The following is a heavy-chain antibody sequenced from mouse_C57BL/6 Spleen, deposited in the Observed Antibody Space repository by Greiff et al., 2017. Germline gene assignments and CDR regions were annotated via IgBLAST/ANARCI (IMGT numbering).Heavy chain of an antibody. D-gene: IGHD1-1*01. CDR3: ARHYGSSYDYYARDY. CDR2: FNPSNGGT. CDR1: GYTFTSYW. Sequence: QVQLQQPGTELVKPGASVKLSCKASGYTFTSYWMHWVTQRPGQGLEWIGNFNPSNGGTNYNEKFKSKATLTVDKSSSTAYMQLSSLTSEDSAVYYCARHYGSSYDYYARDYWGQGTSVTVSS. J-gene: IGHJ4*01. V-gene: IGHV1-53*01.